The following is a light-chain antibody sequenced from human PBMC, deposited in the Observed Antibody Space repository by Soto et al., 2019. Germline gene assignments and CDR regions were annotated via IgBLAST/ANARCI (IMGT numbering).Light chain of an antibody. CDR3: QQSYSSPPT. CDR1: QAVNTR. J-gene: IGKJ1*01. CDR2: LTS. Sequence: EIVLTQSPATLSSFPGDRVTLSCRASQAVNTRLAWYQHKPGQAPRLLIYLTSNRAAGIPARFSGSRSGPDFTLTISSLQPEDFATYYCQQSYSSPPTFGQGIKVDIK. V-gene: IGKV3-11*01.